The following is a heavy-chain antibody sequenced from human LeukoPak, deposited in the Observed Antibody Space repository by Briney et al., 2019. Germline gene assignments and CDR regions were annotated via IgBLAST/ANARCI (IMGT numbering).Heavy chain of an antibody. CDR3: ARVSSGYDSLDAFDI. CDR1: GYTFTSYA. Sequence: GASVKVSCKASGYTFTSYAMNWVRQAPGQGLEWMGWINPNSGGTNYAQKFQGRVTMTRDTSISTAYMELSRLRSDDTAVYYCARVSSGYDSLDAFDIWGQGTMVTVSS. CDR2: INPNSGGT. J-gene: IGHJ3*02. D-gene: IGHD5-12*01. V-gene: IGHV1-2*02.